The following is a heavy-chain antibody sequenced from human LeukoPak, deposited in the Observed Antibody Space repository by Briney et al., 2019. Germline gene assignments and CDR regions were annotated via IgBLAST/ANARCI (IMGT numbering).Heavy chain of an antibody. Sequence: GGSLRLSCAASGFTVSSSYMSWVRQAPGKGLEWVSVIYSGGSTYYADSVKGRFTISRDNSKNTLYLQMNSLRAEDTAVYYCAREYLPLYYNYYDSSGYYHYFDYWGQGTLVTVSS. D-gene: IGHD3-22*01. V-gene: IGHV3-53*01. CDR3: AREYLPLYYNYYDSSGYYHYFDY. CDR2: IYSGGST. J-gene: IGHJ4*02. CDR1: GFTVSSSY.